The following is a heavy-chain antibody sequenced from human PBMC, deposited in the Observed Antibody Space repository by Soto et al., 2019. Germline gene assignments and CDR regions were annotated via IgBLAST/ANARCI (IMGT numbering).Heavy chain of an antibody. J-gene: IGHJ4*02. V-gene: IGHV4-34*09. Sequence: SETLSLTCAVYGGSFSGYYWTWIRQPPGKGLEWIGEINHSGSTNYNPSLKSRVTISVDTSKNQFSLKLSSVTAADTAVYYCARAMAPDHSDYWGQGTRVTVSS. CDR3: ARAMAPDHSDY. CDR2: INHSGST. CDR1: GGSFSGYY.